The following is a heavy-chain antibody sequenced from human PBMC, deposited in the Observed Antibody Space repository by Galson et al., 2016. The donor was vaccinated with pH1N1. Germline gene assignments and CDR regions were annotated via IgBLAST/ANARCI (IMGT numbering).Heavy chain of an antibody. CDR3: AHTRVRSGGSYYRPFGY. Sequence: PALVKPTQTLTLTCTFSGFSLSTSGVGVGWIRQPPGKALEWLALIYWDDDKRYSPSLKSRLTITKDTSKNQVVLIMTNMDPVDTATYYCAHTRVRSGGSYYRPFGYWGQGTLVTVSS. V-gene: IGHV2-5*02. CDR2: IYWDDDK. J-gene: IGHJ4*02. CDR1: GFSLSTSGVG. D-gene: IGHD1-26*01.